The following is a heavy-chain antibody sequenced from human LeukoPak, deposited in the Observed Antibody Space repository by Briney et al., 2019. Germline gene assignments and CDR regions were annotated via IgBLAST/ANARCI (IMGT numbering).Heavy chain of an antibody. CDR2: INPSGGST. CDR1: GYTFTSYY. Sequence: ASVKVSCKASGYTFTSYYMHWVRQAPGQGLEWMGIINPSGGSTSYAQKFQGRVTMTRDTSISTAYMELSRLRSDDTAVYYCARVLYYYDSSGYDFYWYFDLWGRGTLVTVSS. J-gene: IGHJ2*01. CDR3: ARVLYYYDSSGYDFYWYFDL. V-gene: IGHV1-46*01. D-gene: IGHD3-22*01.